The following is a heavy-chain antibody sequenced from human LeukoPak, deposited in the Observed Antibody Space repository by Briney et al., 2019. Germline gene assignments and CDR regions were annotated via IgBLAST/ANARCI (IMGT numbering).Heavy chain of an antibody. V-gene: IGHV1-18*01. Sequence: ASVKVSCKASGYTFTNYGISWVRQAPGQGLEWMGWISAYNGNTNYAQKLQGRVTTTTDTSTSTAYMELRSLRSEDTAVYYCARPNYYDSSGYPNWFDPWGQGTLVTVSS. D-gene: IGHD3-22*01. CDR2: ISAYNGNT. CDR3: ARPNYYDSSGYPNWFDP. J-gene: IGHJ5*02. CDR1: GYTFTNYG.